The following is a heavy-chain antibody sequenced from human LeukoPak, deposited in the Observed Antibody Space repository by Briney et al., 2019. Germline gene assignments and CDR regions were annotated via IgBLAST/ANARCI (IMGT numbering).Heavy chain of an antibody. V-gene: IGHV1-24*01. J-gene: IGHJ6*02. CDR2: FDPEDGET. Sequence: ASVKVSCKVSGYTLTELSMHWVRQAPGKGLEWMGGFDPEDGETIYAQKFQGRVTMTEDTPTDTAYMELSSLRSEDTAVYYCATDSALTMVRKWDGMDVWGQGTTVTVSS. CDR3: ATDSALTMVRKWDGMDV. D-gene: IGHD3-10*01. CDR1: GYTLTELS.